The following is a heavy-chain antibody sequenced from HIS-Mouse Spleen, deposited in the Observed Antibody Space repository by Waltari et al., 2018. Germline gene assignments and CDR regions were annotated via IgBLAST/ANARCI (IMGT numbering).Heavy chain of an antibody. CDR1: GGSISSSSYY. J-gene: IGHJ2*01. Sequence: QLQLQESGPGLVKPSETLSLTCTVSGGSISSSSYYWGWIRQPPGKGLEWIGSIYYSGSTDYTPSLKSRVTISVDTSKNQFSLKLSSVTAADTAVYYCARHNLNYWYFDLWGRGTLVTVSS. V-gene: IGHV4-39*01. CDR2: IYYSGST. CDR3: ARHNLNYWYFDL.